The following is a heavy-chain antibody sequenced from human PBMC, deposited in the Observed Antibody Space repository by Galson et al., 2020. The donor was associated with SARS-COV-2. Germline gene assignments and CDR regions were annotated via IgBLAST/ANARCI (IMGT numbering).Heavy chain of an antibody. CDR2: ISYDGNNK. D-gene: IGHD1-1*01. Sequence: GESLKISCAASGFTFSYYAMHWVRQAPGKGLEWVAIISYDGNNKYYADSVKGRFTISRDNSKNILYLQLNSLRPEDTAVYYCARTRTSTSNWVGLGYWGQGTLVTVSS. CDR3: ARTRTSTSNWVGLGY. CDR1: GFTFSYYA. V-gene: IGHV3-30*04. J-gene: IGHJ4*02.